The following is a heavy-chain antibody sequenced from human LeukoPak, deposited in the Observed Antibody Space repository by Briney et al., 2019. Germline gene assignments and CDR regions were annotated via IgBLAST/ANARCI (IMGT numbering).Heavy chain of an antibody. D-gene: IGHD4-17*01. J-gene: IGHJ4*02. Sequence: PVGSLRLSCAASGFTFSSYAMSWVRQAPGKGLEWVSAISRSGGSTYYADSVKGRFTISRDNSKNTLYLQMNSLRAEDTAVHYCAKVYGDYFDYWGQGTLVTVSS. V-gene: IGHV3-23*01. CDR3: AKVYGDYFDY. CDR2: ISRSGGST. CDR1: GFTFSSYA.